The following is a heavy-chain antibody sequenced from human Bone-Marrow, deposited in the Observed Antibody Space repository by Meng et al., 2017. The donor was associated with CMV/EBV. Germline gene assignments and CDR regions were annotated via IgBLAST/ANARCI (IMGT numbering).Heavy chain of an antibody. CDR2: IFYNGNT. Sequence: SETLSLTCTVSGDSISSSFFYWGWIRQPPGKGLEWIGSIFYNGNTFYNPSLWGRVTISVGTSKKHFSLRLSSVTAADTAVYYCARDLIAASGKKGFDYWGQGMLVTVSS. CDR3: ARDLIAASGKKGFDY. D-gene: IGHD6-13*01. CDR1: GDSISSSFFY. J-gene: IGHJ4*02. V-gene: IGHV4-39*07.